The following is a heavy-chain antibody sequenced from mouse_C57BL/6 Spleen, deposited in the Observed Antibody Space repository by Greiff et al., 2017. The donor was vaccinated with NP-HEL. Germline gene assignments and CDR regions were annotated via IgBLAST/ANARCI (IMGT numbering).Heavy chain of an antibody. Sequence: QVQLKQSGPGLVAPSQSLSITCTVSGFSLTSYAISWVRQPPGKGLEWLGVIWTGGGTNYNSALKSRLSISKDNSKSQVFLKMNSLQTDDTARYYCARADYDGDYYAMDYWGQGTSVTVSS. V-gene: IGHV2-9-1*01. D-gene: IGHD2-4*01. CDR2: IWTGGGT. CDR3: ARADYDGDYYAMDY. J-gene: IGHJ4*01. CDR1: GFSLTSYA.